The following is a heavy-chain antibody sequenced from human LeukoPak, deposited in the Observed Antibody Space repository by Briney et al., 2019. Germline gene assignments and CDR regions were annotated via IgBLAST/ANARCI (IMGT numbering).Heavy chain of an antibody. D-gene: IGHD6-19*01. Sequence: ASVKVSCKASGYTFTGYYMHWVRQAPGQGPEWMGRINPNSGGTNYAQKFQGRVTMTRDTSISTAYMELSRLRSDDTAVYYCAREIAAGTNFDYWGQGTLVTVSS. CDR1: GYTFTGYY. V-gene: IGHV1-2*06. CDR2: INPNSGGT. CDR3: AREIAAGTNFDY. J-gene: IGHJ4*02.